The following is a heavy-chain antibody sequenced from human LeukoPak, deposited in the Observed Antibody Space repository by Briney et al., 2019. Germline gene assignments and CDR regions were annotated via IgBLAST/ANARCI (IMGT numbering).Heavy chain of an antibody. Sequence: SETLPLTCAVYGGSFSGYYWSWIRQPPGKGLEWIGEINHSGSTNYNPSLKSRVTISVDTSKNQFSLKLSSVTAADTAVYYCARHGYSSSWYVHFDYWGQGTLVTVSS. J-gene: IGHJ4*02. V-gene: IGHV4-34*01. CDR3: ARHGYSSSWYVHFDY. CDR1: GGSFSGYY. D-gene: IGHD6-13*01. CDR2: INHSGST.